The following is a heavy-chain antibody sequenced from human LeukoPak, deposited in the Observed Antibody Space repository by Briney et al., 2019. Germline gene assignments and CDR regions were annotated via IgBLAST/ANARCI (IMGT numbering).Heavy chain of an antibody. V-gene: IGHV4-34*01. D-gene: IGHD5-12*01. CDR3: ARVLGYSGYDYWFDP. J-gene: IGHJ5*02. CDR2: INHSGST. CDR1: GGSFIGFH. Sequence: SETLSLTCAVYGGSFIGFHWNWIRQPPGKGLEWIGDINHSGSTNYNPSLKSRVTISVDTSKNQFSLKLSSVTAADTAVYYCARVLGYSGYDYWFDPWGQGTLVTVSS.